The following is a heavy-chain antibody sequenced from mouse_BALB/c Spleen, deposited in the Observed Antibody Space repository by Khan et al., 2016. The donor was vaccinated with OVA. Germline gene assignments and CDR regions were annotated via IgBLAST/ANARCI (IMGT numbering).Heavy chain of an antibody. CDR1: GYSITSDYA. CDR2: ISYSGST. Sequence: EVQLQESGPGLVKPSQSLSLTCTVTGYSITSDYAWNWIRQFPGNKLEWMGYISYSGSTSYNPSLKSRISITRDTSKYQFFLQLNSVTTEDTATSYCARSETITTVVATDFDYWGQGTTLTVSS. CDR3: ARSETITTVVATDFDY. D-gene: IGHD1-1*01. V-gene: IGHV3-2*02. J-gene: IGHJ2*01.